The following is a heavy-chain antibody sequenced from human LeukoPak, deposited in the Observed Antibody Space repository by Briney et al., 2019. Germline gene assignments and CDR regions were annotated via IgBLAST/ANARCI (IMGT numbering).Heavy chain of an antibody. CDR3: ARWSYSSDWYFGTFDI. CDR2: INPNSGGT. V-gene: IGHV1-2*02. J-gene: IGHJ3*02. D-gene: IGHD6-19*01. CDR1: GYTFTGYY. Sequence: ASVKVSCKASGYTFTGYYMHWVRQAPGQGLEWMGWINPNSGGTNYAQNLQGRVTMTTDTSTRTACMELRSLRSGDAAVYYCARWSYSSDWYFGTFDIWGQGTTVTVSS.